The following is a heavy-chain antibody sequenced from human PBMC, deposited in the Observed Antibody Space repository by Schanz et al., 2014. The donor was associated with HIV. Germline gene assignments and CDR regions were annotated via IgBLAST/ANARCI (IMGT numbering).Heavy chain of an antibody. J-gene: IGHJ4*02. CDR3: ARADVLDSLDS. CDR2: IIPIFGAA. Sequence: QVQLQQSGAAVKKPGSSVKVSCTASGDGFTTRTISWLRQAPGHALEWMGGIIPIFGAAKNAPHFQGRVTINAEQSPSPAYLGLTGMNPEDTTIYSCARADVLDSLDSWGQGTLVTVSS. V-gene: IGHV1-69*13. CDR1: GDGFTTRT. D-gene: IGHD2-21*01.